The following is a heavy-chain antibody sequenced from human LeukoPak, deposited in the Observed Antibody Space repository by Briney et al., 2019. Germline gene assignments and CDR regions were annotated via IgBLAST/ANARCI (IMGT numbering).Heavy chain of an antibody. D-gene: IGHD3-10*01. CDR2: ISSSSSTI. CDR1: GFTFSSYS. CDR3: ARGDYSGSGSFYHDAFDI. J-gene: IGHJ3*02. V-gene: IGHV3-48*02. Sequence: GGSLRLSCAASGFTFSSYSMNWVRQAPGKGLEWVSYISSSSSTIYYADSVKGRFTISRDNAKNSLYLQMNSLRDEDTAVYYCARGDYSGSGSFYHDAFDIWGQGTMVTVSS.